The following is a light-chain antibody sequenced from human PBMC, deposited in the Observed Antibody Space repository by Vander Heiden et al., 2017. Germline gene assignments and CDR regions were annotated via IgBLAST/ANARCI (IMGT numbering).Light chain of an antibody. Sequence: QAVLNQPSSLSASPVALAHLTCTLLSGINVGTYRIYWYQQKPGSPPQYLLRYKSDSDKQQGSGVPSRFSGSKDASANAGILLISGLQSEDEADYYCMIWHSSAWVFGGGTKLTVL. CDR2: YKSDSDK. V-gene: IGLV5-45*03. J-gene: IGLJ3*02. CDR1: SGINVGTYR. CDR3: MIWHSSAWV.